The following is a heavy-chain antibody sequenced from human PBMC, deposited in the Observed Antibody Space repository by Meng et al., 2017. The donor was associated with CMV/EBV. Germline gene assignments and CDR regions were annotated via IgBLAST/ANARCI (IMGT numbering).Heavy chain of an antibody. CDR1: GVSLSDYY. D-gene: IGHD1-1*01. CDR3: VRTNSGPRYDFDY. Sequence: SGVSLSDYYIDWVRQAPGKGLEWIGRSKNDPNTYTTEYAAAVRGRFTISRDASENSLFLQMSRLKAEDTALYYCVRTNSGPRYDFDYWGQGALVTVSS. CDR2: SKNDPNTYTT. V-gene: IGHV3-72*01. J-gene: IGHJ4*02.